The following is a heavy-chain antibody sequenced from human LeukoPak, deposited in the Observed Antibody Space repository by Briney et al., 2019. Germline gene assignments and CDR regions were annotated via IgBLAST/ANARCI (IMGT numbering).Heavy chain of an antibody. CDR3: ARHMSGPIDY. CDR1: GGSISSSSYY. Sequence: PSETLSLTCTLSGGSISSSSYYWGWIRQPPGKGLEWIGSIYYSGSTYYNPSLKSRVTISVDTSKDQFSLKLSSVTAADTAVYYCARHMSGPIDYWGQGTLVTVSS. J-gene: IGHJ4*02. CDR2: IYYSGST. V-gene: IGHV4-39*01. D-gene: IGHD3-3*01.